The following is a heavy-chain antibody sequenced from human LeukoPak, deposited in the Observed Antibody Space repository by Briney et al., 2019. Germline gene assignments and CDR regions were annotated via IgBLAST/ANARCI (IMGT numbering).Heavy chain of an antibody. D-gene: IGHD3-10*01. CDR2: MNPNSGNT. J-gene: IGHJ5*02. Sequence: ASENVSCKASEYTFTSYDINWVRQATGQGLEWMGWMNPNSGNTGYAQKFQGRVTITRNTSISTAYMELSSLRSEDTAVYYCARELCTYYYGSGPFDPWGQGTLVTVSS. CDR1: EYTFTSYD. CDR3: ARELCTYYYGSGPFDP. V-gene: IGHV1-8*03.